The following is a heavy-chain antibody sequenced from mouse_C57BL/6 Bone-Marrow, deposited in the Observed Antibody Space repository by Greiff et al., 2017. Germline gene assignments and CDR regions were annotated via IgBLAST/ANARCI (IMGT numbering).Heavy chain of an antibody. CDR2: IDPSDSYT. CDR1: GYTFTSYW. Sequence: VQLHQPGAELVKPGASVKLSCKASGYTFTSYWMQWVKQRPGQGLEWIGEIDPSDSYTNYNQKFKGKATLTVETSSSTAYMQLSSLTSEDSAVYYCARNYDLYYAMDYWGQGTSVTVSS. V-gene: IGHV1-50*01. D-gene: IGHD2-4*01. J-gene: IGHJ4*01. CDR3: ARNYDLYYAMDY.